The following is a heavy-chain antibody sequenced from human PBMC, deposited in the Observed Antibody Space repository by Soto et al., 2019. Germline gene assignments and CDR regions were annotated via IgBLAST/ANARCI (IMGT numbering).Heavy chain of an antibody. CDR2: IIPIFGTA. D-gene: IGHD2-15*01. CDR1: GGTFSSYA. V-gene: IGHV1-69*13. J-gene: IGHJ6*02. CDR3: ATRVLLVGEDKPYYYSNGRYV. Sequence: SVKVSCKASGGTFSSYAISWVRQAPGQGLEWMGGIIPIFGTANYAQKFQGRVTITADESTSTAYMELSSLRSEDTAVYYCATRVLLVGEDKPYYYSNGRYVGAQGTTVPVAS.